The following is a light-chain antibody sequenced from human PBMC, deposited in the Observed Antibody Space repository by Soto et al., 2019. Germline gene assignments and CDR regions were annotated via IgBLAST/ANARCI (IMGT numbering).Light chain of an antibody. CDR2: DAS. CDR3: QQRVDWLT. CDR1: QSVSIY. Sequence: EIVLTQSPATLSLSPVERATLSCRANQSVSIYLAWYQQKPGQPPRLLIYDASNRPTGIPDRFSGSGSGTDFTLTISSLEPEDSAVYYCQQRVDWLTFGGGTKVEVK. J-gene: IGKJ4*01. V-gene: IGKV3-11*01.